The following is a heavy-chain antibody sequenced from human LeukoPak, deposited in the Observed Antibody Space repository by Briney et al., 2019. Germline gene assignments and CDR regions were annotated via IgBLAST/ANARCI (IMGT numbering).Heavy chain of an antibody. CDR3: AKELDNIAWDY. CDR2: VTGSGGST. Sequence: GGSLRLSCVVSGFTFSSSAMSWVRQAPGKGLEWVSAVTGSGGSTYYTDSVKGRFTISRDNSKNTLYLQMNSLRAEETAVYYCAKELDNIAWDYWGQGTLVTVSS. D-gene: IGHD5-12*01. J-gene: IGHJ4*02. V-gene: IGHV3-23*01. CDR1: GFTFSSSA.